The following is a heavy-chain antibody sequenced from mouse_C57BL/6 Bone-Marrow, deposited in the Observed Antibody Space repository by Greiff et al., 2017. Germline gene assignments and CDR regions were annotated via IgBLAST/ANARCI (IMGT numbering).Heavy chain of an antibody. J-gene: IGHJ3*01. Sequence: VQLQQSGAELVRPGASVTLSCKASGYTFTDYEMHWVKQTPVHGLEWIGAIDPETGGTAYNQKFKGKAILTADKSSSTAYMELRSLTSEDSAVYYCTRRAYYSKVSWFAYWGQGTLVTVSA. CDR1: GYTFTDYE. CDR2: IDPETGGT. D-gene: IGHD2-5*01. CDR3: TRRAYYSKVSWFAY. V-gene: IGHV1-15*01.